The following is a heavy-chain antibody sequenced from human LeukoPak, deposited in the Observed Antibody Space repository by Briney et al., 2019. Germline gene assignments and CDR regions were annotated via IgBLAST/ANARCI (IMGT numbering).Heavy chain of an antibody. D-gene: IGHD3-16*01. CDR3: SGGGTSSILGY. CDR2: ISYDGSNK. J-gene: IGHJ4*02. CDR1: GFTFSSYA. Sequence: GGSLRLSCAASGFTFSSYAMHWVRQAPGKGLEWVAVISYDGSNKYHADSVKGRFTISRDNSKNTLYLQMNSLRAEDTAVYYCSGGGTSSILGYWGQGTLVTVSS. V-gene: IGHV3-30*04.